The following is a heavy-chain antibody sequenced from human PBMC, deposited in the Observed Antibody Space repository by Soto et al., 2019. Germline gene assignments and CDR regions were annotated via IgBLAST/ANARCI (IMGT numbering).Heavy chain of an antibody. J-gene: IGHJ4*02. CDR1: GGSISTYY. V-gene: IGHV4-59*08. Sequence: SETLSLTCTVPGGSISTYYWSWIRQPPGKGLEWIGYIYYSGSTNYSPSLKSRVTISVDTSKNQFSLKLNSMTAADTAVYYCARHNYGSGSTYFDYWGQGTLVTVSS. D-gene: IGHD3-10*01. CDR3: ARHNYGSGSTYFDY. CDR2: IYYSGST.